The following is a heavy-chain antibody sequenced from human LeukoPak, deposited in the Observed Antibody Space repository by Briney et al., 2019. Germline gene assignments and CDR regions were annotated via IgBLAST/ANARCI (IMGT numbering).Heavy chain of an antibody. Sequence: TSETVSLTCTVSRGSISSYYRSWLRQPPGKGLEWIGSIYYSGSTNYSPSLKSRVTISVDTSKNQFSLKVSSVTAADTAVYYCARLRGDDYINREYDSWGQGTLVTVSS. D-gene: IGHD4-11*01. CDR1: RGSISSYY. V-gene: IGHV4-59*08. J-gene: IGHJ4*02. CDR3: ARLRGDDYINREYDS. CDR2: IYYSGST.